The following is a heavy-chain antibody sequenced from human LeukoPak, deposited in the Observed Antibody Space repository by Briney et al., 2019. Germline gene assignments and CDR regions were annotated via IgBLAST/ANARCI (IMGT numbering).Heavy chain of an antibody. D-gene: IGHD3-22*01. CDR2: ISGSGGST. CDR1: GFTFSSYG. V-gene: IGHV3-23*01. CDR3: AKVTTMIVVVPYAFDI. J-gene: IGHJ3*02. Sequence: GGSLRLSCAASGFTFSSYGMSWVRQAPGKGLEWVSAISGSGGSTYYADSVKGRFTISRDNSKNTLYLQMNSLRAEDTAVYYCAKVTTMIVVVPYAFDIWGQGTMVTVSS.